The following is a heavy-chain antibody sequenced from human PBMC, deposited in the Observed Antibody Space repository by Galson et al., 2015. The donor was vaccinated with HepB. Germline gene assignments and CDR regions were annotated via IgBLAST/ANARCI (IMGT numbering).Heavy chain of an antibody. D-gene: IGHD3-10*01. J-gene: IGHJ6*02. CDR2: ISSSGSTI. CDR3: ARDRKPLWDYYGSGKVPYGMDV. V-gene: IGHV3-11*01. CDR1: GFTFSDYY. Sequence: SLRLSCAASGFTFSDYYMSWIRQAPGKGLEWVSYISSSGSTIYYADSVKGRFTISRDNAKNSLYLQMNSLRAEDTAVYYCARDRKPLWDYYGSGKVPYGMDVWGQGTTVTVSS.